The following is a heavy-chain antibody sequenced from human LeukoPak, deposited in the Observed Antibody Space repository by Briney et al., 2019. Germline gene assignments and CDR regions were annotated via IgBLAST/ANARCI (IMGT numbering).Heavy chain of an antibody. Sequence: GSVTVSCKASGYTFTGYYMHWVRQAPGQGLEWMGWINPNSGGTNYAQSFQGRVTMTRDTSISTAYMELSRLRSDDTAVYYCASGRGYSGYQINVFDYWGRGTLVTVSS. CDR1: GYTFTGYY. D-gene: IGHD5-12*01. J-gene: IGHJ4*02. CDR3: ASGRGYSGYQINVFDY. V-gene: IGHV1-2*02. CDR2: INPNSGGT.